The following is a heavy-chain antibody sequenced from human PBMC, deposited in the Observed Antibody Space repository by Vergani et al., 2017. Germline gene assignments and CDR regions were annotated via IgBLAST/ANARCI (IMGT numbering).Heavy chain of an antibody. J-gene: IGHJ6*02. Sequence: QVQLQESGPGLVKPSETLSLTCTVSGGSISSYYWSWIRQPPGKGLEWIGYIYYSGSTNYNPSLKSRVTISVDTSKNQFSLKLSSVTAADTAVYYCARGHAGELILQNYYYYGMDVWGQGTTVTVSS. CDR2: IYYSGST. D-gene: IGHD5-24*01. V-gene: IGHV4-59*01. CDR3: ARGHAGELILQNYYYYGMDV. CDR1: GGSISSYY.